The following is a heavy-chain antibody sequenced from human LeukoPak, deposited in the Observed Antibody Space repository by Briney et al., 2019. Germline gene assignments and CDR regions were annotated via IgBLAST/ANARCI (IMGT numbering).Heavy chain of an antibody. D-gene: IGHD5-18*01. Sequence: PGGSLRLSCTSSGFTFGTYAVSWFRQAPGKGLEWVAFIRSKPFGGTTEYAASVKGRFTISRDDSKSIAYLQMNSLKTEDTAVYYCTRYSGRTDYWGQGTLVSVSS. CDR3: TRYSGRTDY. J-gene: IGHJ4*02. V-gene: IGHV3-49*03. CDR1: GFTFGTYA. CDR2: IRSKPFGGTT.